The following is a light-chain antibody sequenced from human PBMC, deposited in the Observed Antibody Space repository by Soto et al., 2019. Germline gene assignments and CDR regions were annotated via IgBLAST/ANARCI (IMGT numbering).Light chain of an antibody. J-gene: IGKJ4*01. CDR1: QSVSSNY. Sequence: EIVLTQSPGTLSLSPGERVTLSCRASQSVSSNYLAWYQQKPGLAPRLLIYGASSRATGIPDRFSGSGSGTDFTLTISRLEPEDSAVYYWQQYGSSPLTFGGGTKVEIK. CDR2: GAS. V-gene: IGKV3-20*01. CDR3: QQYGSSPLT.